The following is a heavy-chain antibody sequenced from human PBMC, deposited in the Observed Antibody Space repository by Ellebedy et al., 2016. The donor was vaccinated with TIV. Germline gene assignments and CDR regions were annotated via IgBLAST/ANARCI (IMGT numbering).Heavy chain of an antibody. CDR1: GFTFSNYW. D-gene: IGHD6-13*01. Sequence: GESLKISXAASGFTFSNYWMSWVRQAPGKGLEWVANIKPDGSEKYYVDSVKGRFTISRDNAKNSLYLQMNSLRAEDTAVYYCAREKPAAGRDYFHYYGMDVWGQGTTVTVSS. V-gene: IGHV3-7*03. J-gene: IGHJ6*02. CDR3: AREKPAAGRDYFHYYGMDV. CDR2: IKPDGSEK.